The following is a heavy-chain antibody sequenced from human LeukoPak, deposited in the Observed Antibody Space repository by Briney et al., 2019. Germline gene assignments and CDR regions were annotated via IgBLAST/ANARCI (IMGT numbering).Heavy chain of an antibody. J-gene: IGHJ4*02. CDR3: AKDDAWVRYQD. Sequence: GGSLRLSCAASGFTFSSHGMDWVRQAPGKGLEWVSGISGSGVITYYADSVKGRFTISRDNSKNTLDLQMNSLRAEDTAVYYCAKDDAWVRYQDWGQGTLVTVSS. V-gene: IGHV3-23*01. CDR1: GFTFSSHG. CDR2: ISGSGVIT. D-gene: IGHD5-12*01.